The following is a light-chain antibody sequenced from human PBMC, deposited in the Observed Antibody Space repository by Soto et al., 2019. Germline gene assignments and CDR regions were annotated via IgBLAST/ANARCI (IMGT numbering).Light chain of an antibody. CDR3: QSYDSSLSGYV. J-gene: IGLJ1*01. CDR2: GNF. CDR1: SSNIGAHFD. V-gene: IGLV1-40*01. Sequence: QAVLTQPPSVSGAPGQRVTISCTGSSSNIGAHFDVHWYQQLPGTAPKLLIYGNFNRPSGVPARFSVSKSGTSASLAITGLQAEDEADYYCQSYDSSLSGYVFGTGTKLTVL.